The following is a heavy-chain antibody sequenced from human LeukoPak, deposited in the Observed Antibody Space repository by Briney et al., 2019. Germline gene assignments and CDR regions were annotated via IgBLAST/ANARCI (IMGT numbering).Heavy chain of an antibody. J-gene: IGHJ4*02. CDR3: ARRDDDFWSGYYSFFDY. CDR2: IYTSGST. Sequence: SETLSLTCTVSGGSISSYYWSWIRQPAGKGLEWIGRIYTSGSTNYNPSLKSRVTISVDTSKNQFSLKLSSVTAADTAVYYCARRDDDFWSGYYSFFDYWGQGTLVTVSS. CDR1: GGSISSYY. D-gene: IGHD3-3*01. V-gene: IGHV4-4*07.